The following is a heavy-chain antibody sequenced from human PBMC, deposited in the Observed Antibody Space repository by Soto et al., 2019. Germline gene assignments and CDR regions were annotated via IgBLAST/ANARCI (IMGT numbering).Heavy chain of an antibody. CDR3: ARGLNDDS. D-gene: IGHD1-1*01. CDR2: IHTVGST. V-gene: IGHV3-53*01. J-gene: IGHJ4*02. Sequence: GGSLRLSCEVSGFSIGGNPMSWVRQAPGQGLEWVASIHTVGSTYYADSVQGRFTISRDNSKNTLFLQMNSLRVGDTAIYFCARGLNDDSWGQGTLVTVSS. CDR1: GFSIGGNP.